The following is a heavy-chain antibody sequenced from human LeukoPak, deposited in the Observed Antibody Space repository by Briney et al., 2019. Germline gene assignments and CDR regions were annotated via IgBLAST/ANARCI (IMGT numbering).Heavy chain of an antibody. V-gene: IGHV3-48*02. Sequence: GGSLRLSCAASGFTFSRYSMNWVRQAPGKGLEWVSYISSSSRTIYYAESVKGRFTISRDNAKNSLYLQMNSLRDEDTAVYYCASAPYHSSNYFLDYWGQGTLVTVSS. J-gene: IGHJ4*02. CDR1: GFTFSRYS. D-gene: IGHD3-22*01. CDR3: ASAPYHSSNYFLDY. CDR2: ISSSSRTI.